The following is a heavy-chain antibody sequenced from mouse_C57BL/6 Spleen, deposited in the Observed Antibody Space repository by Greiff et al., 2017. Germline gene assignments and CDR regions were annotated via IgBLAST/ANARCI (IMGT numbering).Heavy chain of an antibody. Sequence: QVQLQQSGAELVKPGASVKISCKASGYAFSSYWMNWVKQRPGKGLEWIGQIYPGGGDTNYNGKFKGKATLTADKSSSTAYMQLSSLTSEDSAVYFSASARGWYDAMDDWGQGTSVTVSS. CDR3: ASARGWYDAMDD. CDR2: IYPGGGDT. D-gene: IGHD2-3*01. V-gene: IGHV1-80*01. J-gene: IGHJ4*01. CDR1: GYAFSSYW.